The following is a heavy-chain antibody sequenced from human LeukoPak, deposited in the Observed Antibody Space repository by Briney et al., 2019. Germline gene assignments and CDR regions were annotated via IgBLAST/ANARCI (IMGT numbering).Heavy chain of an antibody. CDR2: INHSGST. Sequence: SETLSLTCTVSGGSISSYYWSWIRQPPGKGLEWIGEINHSGSTNYNPPLKSRVTISVDTSKNQFSLKLSSVTAADTAVYYCARTFRESYYDFWSGYSTLDYWGQGTLVTVSS. J-gene: IGHJ4*02. V-gene: IGHV4-34*01. CDR1: GGSISSYY. CDR3: ARTFRESYYDFWSGYSTLDY. D-gene: IGHD3-3*01.